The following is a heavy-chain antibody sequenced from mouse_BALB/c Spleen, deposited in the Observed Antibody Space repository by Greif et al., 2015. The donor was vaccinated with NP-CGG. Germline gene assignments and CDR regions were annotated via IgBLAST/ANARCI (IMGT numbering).Heavy chain of an antibody. D-gene: IGHD2-1*01. CDR3: AREDGNYAFDY. V-gene: IGHV3-8*02. CDR2: ISYSGST. Sequence: EVNLVDSGPSLVKPSQTLSLTCSVTGDSITSGYWNWIRKFPGNKLEYMGYISYSGSTYYNPSLKSRISITRDTSKNXYYLRLKSVTTEDTATYYCAREDGNYAFDYWGQGTTRTVSS. J-gene: IGHJ2*01. CDR1: GDSITSGY.